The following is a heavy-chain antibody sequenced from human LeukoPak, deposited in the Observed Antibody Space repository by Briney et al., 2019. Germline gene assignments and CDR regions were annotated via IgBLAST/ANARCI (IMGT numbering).Heavy chain of an antibody. CDR2: ISSSSSTI. D-gene: IGHD3-22*01. CDR1: GFTFSSYS. Sequence: GSLRLSCAASGFTFSSYSMNWVRQAPGKGLEWVSYISSSSSTIYYADSVKGRFTISRDNAKNSLYLQMNSLRAEDTAVYYCARPDSSGYYYTWGQGTLVTVSS. CDR3: ARPDSSGYYYT. J-gene: IGHJ5*02. V-gene: IGHV3-48*01.